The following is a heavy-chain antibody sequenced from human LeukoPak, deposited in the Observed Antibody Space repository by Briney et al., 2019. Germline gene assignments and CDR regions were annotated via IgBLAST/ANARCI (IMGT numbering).Heavy chain of an antibody. J-gene: IGHJ4*02. CDR2: ISSSSSTI. D-gene: IGHD2-2*01. CDR1: GFTFSSYS. V-gene: IGHV3-48*01. Sequence: GGSLRLSCAASGFTFSSYSMNWVRQAPGKGLEWVSYISSSSSTIYYADSVKGRFTISRDNSKNTLYLQMNSLRAEDTAVYYCAKEVTGYCGSTSCQEGDWGQGTLVTVSS. CDR3: AKEVTGYCGSTSCQEGD.